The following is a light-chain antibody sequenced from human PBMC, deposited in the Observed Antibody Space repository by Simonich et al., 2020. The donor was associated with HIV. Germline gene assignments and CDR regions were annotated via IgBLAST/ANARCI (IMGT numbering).Light chain of an antibody. CDR2: GES. J-gene: IGKJ1*01. Sequence: EIVLTQSPATLSVSPGERATLSCRASQRVSTNLAWYHQKPGQDPRLLIYGESTRATGIPARFSGSGSGTEFTLNISSMQSEDFAVDCCQQYNNWPPTFGQGTKVEIK. V-gene: IGKV3-15*01. CDR1: QRVSTN. CDR3: QQYNNWPPT.